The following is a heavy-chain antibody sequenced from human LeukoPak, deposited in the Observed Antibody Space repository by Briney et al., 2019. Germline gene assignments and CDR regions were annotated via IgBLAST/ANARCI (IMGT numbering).Heavy chain of an antibody. V-gene: IGHV4-4*08. CDR1: GGSINSDY. J-gene: IGHJ4*02. CDR2: IYSTGKN. CDR3: VRRDTGWNYFDY. D-gene: IGHD6-19*01. Sequence: SETLSLTCAVSGGSINSDYWGWIRQPPGKGLQWIGDIYSTGKNNYNPSLRSRVTISLDTSKSHLSLNLTSVLAADTAIYYCVRRDTGWNYFDYWGQGILVTVSS.